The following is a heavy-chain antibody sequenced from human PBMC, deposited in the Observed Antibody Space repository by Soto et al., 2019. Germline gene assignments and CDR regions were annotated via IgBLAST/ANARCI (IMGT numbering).Heavy chain of an antibody. Sequence: GGSLRLSCAASGFTFSDYYMSWIRQAPGKGLEWVSYIRISSSYTNYADSVKGRFTISRDNAKNSLYLQMNSLRAEDTAGYYGGRSGSYSLRRRGVDYWGQGTLVTVSS. CDR2: IRISSSYT. V-gene: IGHV3-11*06. J-gene: IGHJ4*02. D-gene: IGHD1-26*01. CDR1: GFTFSDYY. CDR3: GRSGSYSLRRRGVDY.